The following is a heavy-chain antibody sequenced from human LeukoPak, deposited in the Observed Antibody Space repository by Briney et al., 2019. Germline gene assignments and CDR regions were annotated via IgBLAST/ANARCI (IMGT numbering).Heavy chain of an antibody. J-gene: IGHJ6*02. Sequence: GSLRLSCAASGFTFSSYWMSWVRQAPGKGREWVANIKQDGSEKYYVDSVKGRFTISRDNAKNSLYLQMNSLRAEDTAVYYCARVDRYCSSTSCYSLYYYYGMDVWGQGTTVTVSS. CDR3: ARVDRYCSSTSCYSLYYYYGMDV. CDR1: GFTFSSYW. V-gene: IGHV3-7*01. CDR2: IKQDGSEK. D-gene: IGHD2-2*01.